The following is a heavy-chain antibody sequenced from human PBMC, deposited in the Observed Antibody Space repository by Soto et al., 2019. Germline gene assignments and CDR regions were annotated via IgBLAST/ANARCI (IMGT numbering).Heavy chain of an antibody. D-gene: IGHD3-10*01. CDR1: GFTFISYG. Sequence: PWGSLRLSCAASGFTFISYGIHLVRHSPCKWLEWVAVIWYDGSNKYYADSVKGRFTISRDNSKNTLYLQMNSLRAEDTAVYYCAREVLPEARRGWFDPWGQGTLVTVSS. V-gene: IGHV3-33*01. CDR2: IWYDGSNK. CDR3: AREVLPEARRGWFDP. J-gene: IGHJ5*02.